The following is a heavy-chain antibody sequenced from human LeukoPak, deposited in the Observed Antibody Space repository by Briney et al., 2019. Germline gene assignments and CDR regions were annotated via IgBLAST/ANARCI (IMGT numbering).Heavy chain of an antibody. Sequence: GESLKISCKGSGYSFTSYWIGWVRQMPGKGLEWMGIIYPGDSDTRYSPSFQGQVTISADKSISTAYLQWSSLKASDTAMYCCARPYPPGSDAFDIWGQGTMVTVSS. CDR1: GYSFTSYW. J-gene: IGHJ3*02. CDR2: IYPGDSDT. CDR3: ARPYPPGSDAFDI. D-gene: IGHD1-14*01. V-gene: IGHV5-51*01.